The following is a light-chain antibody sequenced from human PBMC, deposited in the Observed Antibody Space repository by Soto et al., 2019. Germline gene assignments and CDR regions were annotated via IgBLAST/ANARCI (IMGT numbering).Light chain of an antibody. J-gene: IGKJ4*01. CDR1: QSVLYSSNNKNY. V-gene: IGKV4-1*01. Sequence: DIVMTQSPDSLAVSLGERATINCKSSQSVLYSSNNKNYLAWYQQTQGQTPKMLIYWASTRESGVPDRFSGSGSGTDFTLTISRLQAEDVSVYYCQQYHSNPLTFGGGTKVDI. CDR3: QQYHSNPLT. CDR2: WAS.